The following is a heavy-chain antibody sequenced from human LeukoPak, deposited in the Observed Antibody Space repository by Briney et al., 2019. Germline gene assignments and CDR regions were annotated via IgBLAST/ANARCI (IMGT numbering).Heavy chain of an antibody. V-gene: IGHV3-30*04. CDR3: ARDSKLDY. J-gene: IGHJ4*02. CDR1: GFTFSSYA. Sequence: PGGSLRLSCAASGFTFSSYAMHWVRQAPGKGLEWVAVISYDGSNKYYADSVEGRFTISRDNSKNTLYLQMDSLRAEDTAVYYCARDSKLDYWGQGTLVTVSS. CDR2: ISYDGSNK.